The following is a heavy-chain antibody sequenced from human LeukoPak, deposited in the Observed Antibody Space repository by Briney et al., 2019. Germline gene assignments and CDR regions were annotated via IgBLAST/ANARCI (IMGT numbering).Heavy chain of an antibody. D-gene: IGHD3-22*01. V-gene: IGHV3-7*03. CDR1: GFTFRTYW. Sequence: GGSLRLSCAASGFTFRTYWMTWVRQAPGKGLEWVANMKGDGSEIHYVDSVKGRFTISRDNSKNTLYLQMNSLRAEDTAVYYCAKRPYYYDSSAYYYHYWGQGTLVTVSS. CDR2: MKGDGSEI. J-gene: IGHJ4*02. CDR3: AKRPYYYDSSAYYYHY.